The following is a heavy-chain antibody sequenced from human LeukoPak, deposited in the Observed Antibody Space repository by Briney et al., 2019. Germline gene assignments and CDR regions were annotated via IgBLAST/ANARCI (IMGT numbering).Heavy chain of an antibody. CDR3: ARVGYSYSYFDY. J-gene: IGHJ4*02. CDR1: GGSISSGGYS. D-gene: IGHD5-18*01. V-gene: IGHV4-30-2*01. CDR2: IYHSGST. Sequence: SETLSLTCAVSGGSISSGGYSWSWIRQPPGKGLEWIGYIYHSGSTYYNPSLKSRVTISVDRSKNQFSLKLSSVTAADTAVYYCARVGYSYSYFDYWGQGTLVTVSS.